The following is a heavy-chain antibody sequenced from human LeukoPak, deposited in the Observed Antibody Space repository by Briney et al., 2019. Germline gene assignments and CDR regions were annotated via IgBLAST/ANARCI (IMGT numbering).Heavy chain of an antibody. CDR3: ARDLYYYDSSGGWFDP. D-gene: IGHD3-22*01. Sequence: KPSETLSLTCTVSGGSISSYYWSWIRQPPGKGLEWIGYIYYSGSTNYNPSLKSRVTISVDTSKNQFSLKLSSVTAADTAVYYCARDLYYYDSSGGWFDPWGQGTLVTVSS. J-gene: IGHJ5*02. CDR2: IYYSGST. V-gene: IGHV4-59*01. CDR1: GGSISSYY.